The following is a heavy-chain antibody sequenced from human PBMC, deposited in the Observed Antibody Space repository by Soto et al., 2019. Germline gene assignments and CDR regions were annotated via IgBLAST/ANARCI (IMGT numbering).Heavy chain of an antibody. D-gene: IGHD5-12*01. CDR1: GYTFFTYD. CDR3: ARHHGPTTSENWFDP. V-gene: IGHV1-18*01. CDR2: ISTYSGDT. Sequence: QVHLVQSGVEVKTPGASVKVSCQASGYTFFTYDISWVRQAPGQGLEGMGWISTYSGDTKYAKKFQGRVTMTTDTSTTTAYLELGSLRSDDTAVYYCARHHGPTTSENWFDPWGQGTLVTVSS. J-gene: IGHJ5*02.